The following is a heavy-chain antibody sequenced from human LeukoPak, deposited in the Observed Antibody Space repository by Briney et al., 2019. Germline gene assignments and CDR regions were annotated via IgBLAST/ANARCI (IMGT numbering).Heavy chain of an antibody. CDR2: ISAYNGNT. Sequence: GGSLRLSCAASGFTFSSYGISWVRQAPGQGLEWMGWISAYNGNTNYAQKLQGRVTMTTDTSTSTAYMELRSLRSDDTAVYYCARASGGVPATFYYYYYYMDVWGKGTTVTVSS. CDR1: GFTFSSYG. J-gene: IGHJ6*03. CDR3: ARASGGVPATFYYYYYYMDV. D-gene: IGHD3-10*01. V-gene: IGHV1-18*01.